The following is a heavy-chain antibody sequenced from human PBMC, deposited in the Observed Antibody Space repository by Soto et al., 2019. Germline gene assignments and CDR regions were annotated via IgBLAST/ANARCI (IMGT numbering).Heavy chain of an antibody. D-gene: IGHD1-26*01. CDR3: ARAQVGATHRAWFDP. CDR1: GFTFSSYS. V-gene: IGHV3-48*02. CDR2: ISSSSSTI. J-gene: IGHJ5*02. Sequence: GGSLRLSCAASGFTFSSYSMNWVRQAPGKGLEWVSYISSSSSTIYYADSVKGRFTISRDNAKNSLYLQMNSLRDEDTAVYYCARAQVGATHRAWFDPWGQGTLVTVSS.